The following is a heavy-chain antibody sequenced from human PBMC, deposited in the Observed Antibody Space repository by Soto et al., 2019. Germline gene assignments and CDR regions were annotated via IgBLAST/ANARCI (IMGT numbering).Heavy chain of an antibody. D-gene: IGHD3-22*01. V-gene: IGHV2-5*02. Sequence: GLDLEWLALIYWDDDKRYSPSLKSRLTITKDTSKNQVVLTMTNMDPVDTATYYCAHRRYYLTDYWGQGTLVTVSS. CDR2: IYWDDDK. J-gene: IGHJ4*02. CDR3: AHRRYYLTDY.